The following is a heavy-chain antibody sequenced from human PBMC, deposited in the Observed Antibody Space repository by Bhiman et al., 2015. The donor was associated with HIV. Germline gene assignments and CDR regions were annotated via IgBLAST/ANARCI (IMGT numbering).Heavy chain of an antibody. CDR2: ISSSSYYI. V-gene: IGHV3-21*01. CDR1: GFSFNIYA. J-gene: IGHJ5*02. D-gene: IGHD6-6*01. CDR3: ARGSSSSLSAERFDP. Sequence: EVQLVESGGGLVKPGGSLRLSCAASGFSFNIYAMTWVRQPPGKGLEWVSSISSSSYYIYYADSVKGRFTISRDNAKNSLYLQMNSLRAEDTAVYYCARGSSSSLSAERFDPWGQGTLVTVSS.